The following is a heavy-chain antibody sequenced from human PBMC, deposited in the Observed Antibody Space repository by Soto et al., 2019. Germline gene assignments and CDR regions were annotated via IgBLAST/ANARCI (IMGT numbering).Heavy chain of an antibody. CDR1: GFTFNNYA. D-gene: IGHD2-2*01. CDR2: ITDSGDDT. CDR3: AKLGSSSWSPHYYFDY. Sequence: EVQLLESGGGLVQPGGSLRLSCAASGFTFNNYAMGWVRQAPGKGLEWVSAITDSGDDTYYIDSVKGRFTISRDNSQSTLSLQMNSLRADDTAIYYCAKLGSSSWSPHYYFDYWGQGTLVTVSS. J-gene: IGHJ4*02. V-gene: IGHV3-23*01.